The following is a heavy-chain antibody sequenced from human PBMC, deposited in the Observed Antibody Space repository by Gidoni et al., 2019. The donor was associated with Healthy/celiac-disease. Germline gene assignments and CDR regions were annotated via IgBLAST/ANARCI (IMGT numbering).Heavy chain of an antibody. Sequence: EVQLVESGGGLVQPGRSLRLSCAASGFTFDDYAMHWVRQAPGKGLEWVSGISWNSGSIGYADSVKGRFTISRDNAKNSLYLQMNSLRAEDTALYYCAKGPHIAVAGTGRTLYYYGMDVWGQGTTVTVSS. V-gene: IGHV3-9*01. D-gene: IGHD6-19*01. CDR3: AKGPHIAVAGTGRTLYYYGMDV. CDR1: GFTFDDYA. J-gene: IGHJ6*02. CDR2: ISWNSGSI.